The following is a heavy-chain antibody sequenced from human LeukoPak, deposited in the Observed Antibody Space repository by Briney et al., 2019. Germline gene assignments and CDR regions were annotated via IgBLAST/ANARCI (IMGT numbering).Heavy chain of an antibody. CDR2: IYYTGRT. CDR3: ARDVVGDSRRGDGY. V-gene: IGHV4-59*12. J-gene: IGHJ4*02. CDR1: GGSISSYY. Sequence: SETLSLTCTVSGGSISSYYWSWIRQPPGKGLEWIGYIYYTGRTNYNPSLKSRVTMSVDTSKNQFSLKLSSVTAADTAVYYCARDVVGDSRRGDGYWGQGTLVTVSS. D-gene: IGHD2-21*01.